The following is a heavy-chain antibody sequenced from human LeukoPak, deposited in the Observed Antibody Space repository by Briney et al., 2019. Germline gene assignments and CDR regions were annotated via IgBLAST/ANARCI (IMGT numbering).Heavy chain of an antibody. CDR1: GGSISSYY. J-gene: IGHJ5*02. CDR2: IYYSGST. Sequence: SETLSLTCTVSGGSISSYYWSWIRQPPGKGLEWIGYIYYSGSTSYNPSLKSRVTISLDTSKNQFSLKLTSVTAADTAVYYCATSYYGSGTYYNWFDPWGQGTLVTVSS. V-gene: IGHV4-59*13. D-gene: IGHD3-10*01. CDR3: ATSYYGSGTYYNWFDP.